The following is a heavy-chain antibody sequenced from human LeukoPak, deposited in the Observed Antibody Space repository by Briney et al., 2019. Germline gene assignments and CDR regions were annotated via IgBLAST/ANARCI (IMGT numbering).Heavy chain of an antibody. V-gene: IGHV4-59*08. J-gene: IGHJ3*02. Sequence: PSESLSLTCTVSGGSISSYYWSWTRQPPGKGLEWIGYIYYSGNTNYNPSLKSRVTISVDTSKNQFSLKLSSVTAADTAVYYCVRLNIKHAFDIWGQGTMVTVSS. CDR3: VRLNIKHAFDI. D-gene: IGHD2/OR15-2a*01. CDR1: GGSISSYY. CDR2: IYYSGNT.